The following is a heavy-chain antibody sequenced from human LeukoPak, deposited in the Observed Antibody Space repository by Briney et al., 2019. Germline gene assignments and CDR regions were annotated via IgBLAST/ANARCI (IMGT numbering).Heavy chain of an antibody. CDR2: ISDSGGST. CDR1: GFTFSSYA. Sequence: PGGSLRLSCAASGFTFSSYAMSWVRQAPGKGLEWVSAISDSGGSTYYADSVKGRFTISRDNSKNTLYLQMNSLRAEDTAVYYCASQIVAAAGTGAFDIWGQGTMVTVSS. V-gene: IGHV3-23*01. CDR3: ASQIVAAAGTGAFDI. J-gene: IGHJ3*02. D-gene: IGHD6-13*01.